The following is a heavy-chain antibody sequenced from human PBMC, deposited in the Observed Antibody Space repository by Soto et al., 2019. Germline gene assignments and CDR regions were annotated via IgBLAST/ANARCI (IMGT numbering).Heavy chain of an antibody. Sequence: QVQLVESGGGVVQPGRSLTLSCEASGFAIRNNAIHWVRQAPGKGLEWVAVISFEGSHTYYADSVKGRFTISRDNSRDTLFLQMNSLRGEDTAIYYCAKVIRADSTSSNFYYYSGLDVWGQGTTVTVSS. CDR2: ISFEGSHT. D-gene: IGHD6-6*01. CDR3: AKVIRADSTSSNFYYYSGLDV. CDR1: GFAIRNNA. J-gene: IGHJ6*02. V-gene: IGHV3-30-3*02.